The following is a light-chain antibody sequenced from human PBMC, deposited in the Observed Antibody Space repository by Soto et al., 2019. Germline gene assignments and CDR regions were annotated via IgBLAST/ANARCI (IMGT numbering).Light chain of an antibody. V-gene: IGLV2-11*01. Sequence: ALTQPRSVSGSPGQSVTISCTGTSSDVGGYTYVSWYQQHPGKAPKLMIYDVSKRPSGVPDRFSGSRSGNTASLTISGLQAEDEADYYCCSYAGSYSYVFGIGTKVTVL. CDR3: CSYAGSYSYV. CDR2: DVS. CDR1: SSDVGGYTY. J-gene: IGLJ1*01.